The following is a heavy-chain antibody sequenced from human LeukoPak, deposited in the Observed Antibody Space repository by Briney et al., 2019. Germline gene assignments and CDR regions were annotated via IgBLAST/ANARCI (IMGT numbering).Heavy chain of an antibody. D-gene: IGHD1-26*01. J-gene: IGHJ6*03. CDR3: TTDRRGATRFYYYYYMDV. CDR2: IKSKTDGGTT. CDR1: GFTFSSYS. Sequence: PGGSLRLSCAASGFTFSSYSMSWVRQAPGKGLEWVGRIKSKTDGGTTDYAAPVKGRFTISRDDSKNTLYLQMNSLKTEDTAVYYCTTDRRGATRFYYYYYMDVWGKGTTVTISS. V-gene: IGHV3-15*01.